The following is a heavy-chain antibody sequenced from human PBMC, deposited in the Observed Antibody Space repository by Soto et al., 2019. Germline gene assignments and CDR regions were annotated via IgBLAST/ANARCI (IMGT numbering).Heavy chain of an antibody. CDR2: IYYSGST. D-gene: IGHD6-6*01. Sequence: SETRSLTCTVSGGSISSGGYYWSWIRQHPGKGLEWIGYIYYSGSTYYNPSLKSRVAISVDTSKNQFSLKLSSVTAADTAVYYCARVRSSSSGFDYWGQGTLVTVSX. CDR3: ARVRSSSSGFDY. V-gene: IGHV4-31*03. CDR1: GGSISSGGYY. J-gene: IGHJ4*02.